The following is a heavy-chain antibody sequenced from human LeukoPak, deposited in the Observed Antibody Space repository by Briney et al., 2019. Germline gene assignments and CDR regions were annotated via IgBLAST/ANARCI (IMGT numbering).Heavy chain of an antibody. V-gene: IGHV4-39*01. CDR2: IYYSGST. Sequence: SETLSLTCAVSGNSISTYYWGWIRQPPGKGLEWIGSIYYSGSTYYNPSLKSRLTISVDTSKNQFSLKLSSVTAADTAVYYCARPAYSSGWYHYWGQGTLVTVSS. J-gene: IGHJ4*02. D-gene: IGHD6-19*01. CDR1: GNSISTYY. CDR3: ARPAYSSGWYHY.